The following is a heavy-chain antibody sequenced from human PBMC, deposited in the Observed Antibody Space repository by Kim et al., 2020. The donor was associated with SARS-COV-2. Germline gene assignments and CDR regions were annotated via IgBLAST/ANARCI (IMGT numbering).Heavy chain of an antibody. D-gene: IGHD2-15*01. CDR3: ASPVEHDAFDI. CDR1: GFTFSSYA. Sequence: GGSLRLSCAASGFTFSSYAMHWVRQAPGKGLEWVAVISYDGSNKYYADSVKGRFTISRDNSKNTLYLQMNSLRAEVTAVYYCASPVEHDAFDIWGQGTMV. CDR2: ISYDGSNK. J-gene: IGHJ3*02. V-gene: IGHV3-30*04.